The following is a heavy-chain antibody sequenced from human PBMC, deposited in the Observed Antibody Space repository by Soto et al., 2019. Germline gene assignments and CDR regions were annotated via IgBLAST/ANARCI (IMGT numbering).Heavy chain of an antibody. CDR3: ARQQGGSLSSLYFDY. V-gene: IGHV3-23*01. J-gene: IGHJ4*02. CDR2: ISGSGGST. Sequence: EVQMLEYGGGLVQPGGSLGLSCAAAGFTFGSYAMSWVRQAPGKGLEWVSGISGSGGSTFYADSVKGRFTISRDNSNNRVYLQMENVRADDTAVYYCARQQGGSLSSLYFDYWGQGTLVTVSS. CDR1: GFTFGSYA. D-gene: IGHD2-15*01.